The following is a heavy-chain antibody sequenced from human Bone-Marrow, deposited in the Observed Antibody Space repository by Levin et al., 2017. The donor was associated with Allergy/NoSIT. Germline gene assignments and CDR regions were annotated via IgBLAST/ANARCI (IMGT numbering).Heavy chain of an antibody. Sequence: PSETLSLTCTVSGGSISSYYWSWIRQPPGKGLEWIGYIYYSGSTNYNPSLKSRVTISVDTSKNQFSLKLSSVTAADTAVYYCARLKGFDAFDIWGQGTMVTVSS. CDR3: ARLKGFDAFDI. J-gene: IGHJ3*02. V-gene: IGHV4-59*08. CDR2: IYYSGST. CDR1: GGSISSYY.